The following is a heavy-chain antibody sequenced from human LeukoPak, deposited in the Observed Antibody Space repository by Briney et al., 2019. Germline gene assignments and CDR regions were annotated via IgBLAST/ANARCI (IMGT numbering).Heavy chain of an antibody. CDR3: AILPGYSSGWYEVNY. V-gene: IGHV3-23*01. CDR1: GFTFSSYA. CDR2: INDNGDRT. J-gene: IGHJ4*02. Sequence: PGGSLRLSCAASGFTFSSYALTWVRQAPGKGLEWVSSINDNGDRTYYSDSVKGRFTISRDNSRNTLYLQMNSPRAEDTAVYYCAILPGYSSGWYEVNYWGQGTLVTVSS. D-gene: IGHD6-13*01.